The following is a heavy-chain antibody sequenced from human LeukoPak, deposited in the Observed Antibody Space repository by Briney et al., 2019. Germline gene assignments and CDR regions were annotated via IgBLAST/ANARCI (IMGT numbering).Heavy chain of an antibody. CDR1: GFTFSSYG. Sequence: PGGSLRLSCAASGFTFSSYGMHWVRQAPGKGLEWVAFIRYDGSNKYYADSVKGRFTIPRDNSKNTLYLQMNSLRADDTAVYYCAKVRFYYDSSPLADYWGQGTLVTVSS. V-gene: IGHV3-30*02. J-gene: IGHJ4*02. CDR3: AKVRFYYDSSPLADY. CDR2: IRYDGSNK. D-gene: IGHD3-22*01.